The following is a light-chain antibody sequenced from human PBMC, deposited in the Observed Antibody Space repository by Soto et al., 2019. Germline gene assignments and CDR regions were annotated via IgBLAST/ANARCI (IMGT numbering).Light chain of an antibody. V-gene: IGLV2-8*02. CDR2: EVS. CDR1: SSHVGGYNY. Sequence: QSALTQPPSASRSPGQSVTISCTGTSSHVGGYNYVSWYQQHPGKAPKLMIYEVSKRPSGVPDRFSGSKSGNTASLTVSGLQAEDEADYYCSSYAGSDTFVFGPGTKLTVL. J-gene: IGLJ1*01. CDR3: SSYAGSDTFV.